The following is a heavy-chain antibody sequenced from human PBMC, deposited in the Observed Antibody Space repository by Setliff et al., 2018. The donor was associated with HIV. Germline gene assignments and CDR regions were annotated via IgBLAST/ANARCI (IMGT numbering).Heavy chain of an antibody. D-gene: IGHD6-19*01. CDR1: GYTFTNYW. CDR3: ARRQWQWLEDY. Sequence: PGESLKISCKGSGYTFTNYWINWVRQMPGKGPEWMGRIDPSDSYTNYSPSFQGHVTISADKSISTAYLRWNSLKASDTAIYYCARRQWQWLEDYWIQGTLVTVSS. CDR2: IDPSDSYT. V-gene: IGHV5-10-1*01. J-gene: IGHJ4*02.